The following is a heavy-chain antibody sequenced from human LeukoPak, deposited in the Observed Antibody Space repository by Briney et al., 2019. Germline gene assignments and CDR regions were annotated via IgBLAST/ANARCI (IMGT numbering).Heavy chain of an antibody. CDR3: ARDISGWLDY. CDR1: GFTFSTYW. CDR2: ISSSGSYI. Sequence: GGSLRLSCAASGFTFSTYWMHWVRQAPGKGLEWVSSISSSGSYIYYADSVKGRFTISRDNAKNSLYLQMNSLRAEDTAVYYCARDISGWLDYWGQGTLVTVSS. D-gene: IGHD6-19*01. J-gene: IGHJ4*02. V-gene: IGHV3-21*01.